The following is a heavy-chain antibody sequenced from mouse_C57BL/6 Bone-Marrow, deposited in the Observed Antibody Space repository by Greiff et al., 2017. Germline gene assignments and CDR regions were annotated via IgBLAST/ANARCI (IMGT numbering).Heavy chain of an antibody. CDR1: GYTFTNYW. CDR3: ARATVVYFDY. Sequence: VQLQQSGAELVRPGTSVKMSCKASGYTFTNYWIGWAKQRPGHGLEWIGDIYPGGGYTNYNEKFKGKATLTADKSSSTAYMQFSSLTSEDSAIYYCARATVVYFDYWGRGTTLTVSS. V-gene: IGHV1-63*01. J-gene: IGHJ2*01. CDR2: IYPGGGYT. D-gene: IGHD1-1*01.